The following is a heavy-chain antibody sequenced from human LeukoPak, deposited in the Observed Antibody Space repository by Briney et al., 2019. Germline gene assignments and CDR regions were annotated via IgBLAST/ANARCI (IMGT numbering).Heavy chain of an antibody. Sequence: PGGSLRLSCATSGFTFGTNSMNWVRQAPGKGLEWLSYITSSSSIIYYADSVKGRFTISRDNSKNTLYLQMDSLRAEDTAVYHCANSVGASTSEDYWGQGTLVTVSS. CDR1: GFTFGTNS. J-gene: IGHJ4*02. V-gene: IGHV3-48*01. D-gene: IGHD1-26*01. CDR2: ITSSSSII. CDR3: ANSVGASTSEDY.